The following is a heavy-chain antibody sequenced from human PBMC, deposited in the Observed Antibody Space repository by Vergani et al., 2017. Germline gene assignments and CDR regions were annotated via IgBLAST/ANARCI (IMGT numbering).Heavy chain of an antibody. V-gene: IGHV3-23*01. CDR2: IICIGGST. Sequence: EVQLLESGGGLVQPGGSLRLSCAASVFTFSSYAMSWVRQAPGKGLEWVSAIICIGGSTYYADSVKGRFTISRDNSKNTLYLQMNSLRAEDTAVYYCAKGLAAAGTRVSYGYWGQGTLVTVSS. D-gene: IGHD6-13*01. CDR3: AKGLAAAGTRVSYGY. J-gene: IGHJ4*02. CDR1: VFTFSSYA.